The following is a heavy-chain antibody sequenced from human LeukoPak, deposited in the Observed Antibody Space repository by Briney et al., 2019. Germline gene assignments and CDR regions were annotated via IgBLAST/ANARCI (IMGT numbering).Heavy chain of an antibody. Sequence: GGSLRLSCAASGFTFSSYGMHWVRQAPGKGLEWVAVISYDGSNKYYADSVKGRFTISRDNSKNTLYVQMNSLRAEDTAVYYCAKGSSGARPYFFDYWGQGTLITVSS. V-gene: IGHV3-30*18. CDR2: ISYDGSNK. CDR1: GFTFSSYG. J-gene: IGHJ4*02. CDR3: AKGSSGARPYFFDY.